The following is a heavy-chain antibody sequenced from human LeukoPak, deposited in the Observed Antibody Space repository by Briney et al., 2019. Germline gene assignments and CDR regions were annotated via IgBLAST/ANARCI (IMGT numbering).Heavy chain of an antibody. CDR3: ARDSGGSYSVEYYFDY. Sequence: SETLSLTCTVSGGSISSYYWSWIRQPAGKGLEWIGRIYTSGSTNYNPSLKSRVTMSVYTSKNQFSLKLSSVTAADTAVYYCARDSGGSYSVEYYFDYWGQGTLVTVSS. V-gene: IGHV4-4*07. CDR2: IYTSGST. D-gene: IGHD1-26*01. CDR1: GGSISSYY. J-gene: IGHJ4*02.